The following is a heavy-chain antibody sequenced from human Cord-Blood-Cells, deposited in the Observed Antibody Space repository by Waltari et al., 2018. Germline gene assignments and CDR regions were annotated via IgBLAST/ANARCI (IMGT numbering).Heavy chain of an antibody. J-gene: IGHJ4*02. D-gene: IGHD3-10*01. CDR2: INPNSGRT. CDR3: ARPTLLSGSYYDY. V-gene: IGHV1-2*06. CDR1: GYTFTGYY. Sequence: QVQLVQAGAEVKKPGASVKFSYKASGYTFTGYYMHWVRQPPGQGLEWMGRINPNSGRTNYAQKFQGRVTMTRDTSISTAYMELSRLRSDDTAVYYCARPTLLSGSYYDYWGQGTLVTVSS.